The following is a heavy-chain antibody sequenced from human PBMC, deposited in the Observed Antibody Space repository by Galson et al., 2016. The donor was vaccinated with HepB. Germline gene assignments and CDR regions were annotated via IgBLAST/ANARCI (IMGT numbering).Heavy chain of an antibody. CDR3: ARATRTYYDFWSGYLGYYYGMDV. Sequence: SVKVSCKASGGTFSSYAISWVRQAPGQGLEWMGRIIPILGIANYAQQFQGRVTITADKSTSTAYMELSSLRSEDTAVYYCARATRTYYDFWSGYLGYYYGMDVWGQGTTVTVSS. V-gene: IGHV1-69*04. D-gene: IGHD3-3*01. J-gene: IGHJ6*02. CDR2: IIPILGIA. CDR1: GGTFSSYA.